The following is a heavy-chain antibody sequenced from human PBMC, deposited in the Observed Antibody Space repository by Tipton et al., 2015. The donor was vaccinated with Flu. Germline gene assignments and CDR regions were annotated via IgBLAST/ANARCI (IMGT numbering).Heavy chain of an antibody. V-gene: IGHV4-34*01. CDR2: INHSGST. CDR3: TRSLRNSSGSPGY. D-gene: IGHD3-22*01. Sequence: GLVKPSETLSLTCAVYGGSFSGYYWSWIRQPPGKGLEWIGEINHSGSTYYSPSLKSRVTISADTSNNQFSLRLSSVTAADTAMDYCTRSLRNSSGSPGYWGQGTLVTVSS. CDR1: GGSFSGYY. J-gene: IGHJ4*02.